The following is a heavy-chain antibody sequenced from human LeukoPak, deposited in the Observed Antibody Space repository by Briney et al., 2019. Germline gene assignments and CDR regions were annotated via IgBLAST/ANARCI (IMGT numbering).Heavy chain of an antibody. CDR1: GGSISSGDYY. D-gene: IGHD1-26*01. CDR3: ARVSAGATIVLYY. V-gene: IGHV4-39*07. CDR2: IYHSGST. J-gene: IGHJ4*02. Sequence: SETLSLTCTVSGGSISSGDYYWSWIRQPPGKGLEWIGEIYHSGSTNYNPSLKSRVTISVDKSKNQFSLKLSSVTAADTAVYYCARVSAGATIVLYYWGQGTLVTVSS.